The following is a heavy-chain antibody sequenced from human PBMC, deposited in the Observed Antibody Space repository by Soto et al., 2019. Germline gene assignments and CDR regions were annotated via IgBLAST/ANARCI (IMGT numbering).Heavy chain of an antibody. CDR1: GGSISSYY. D-gene: IGHD5-12*01. Sequence: QVQLQESGPGLVKPSETLSLTCTVSGGSISSYYWSWIRQPPGKGLEWIGYIYYSGSTNYNPSFKSRVTISVDTSKNQFSLKLSSVTAADTAVYYCARSVDYNWFDPWGQGTLVTVSS. J-gene: IGHJ5*02. V-gene: IGHV4-59*01. CDR2: IYYSGST. CDR3: ARSVDYNWFDP.